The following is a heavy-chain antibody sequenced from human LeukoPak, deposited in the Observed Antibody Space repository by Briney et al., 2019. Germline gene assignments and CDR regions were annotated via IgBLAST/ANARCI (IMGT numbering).Heavy chain of an antibody. CDR1: GLTFSNYW. Sequence: PGGSLRLSCAASGLTFSNYWMHWVRQAPGKGLVWVSRIYDDVSSTYYADSVKGRFTFSRDDAKNTLYLQMNSLRAEDTVVYYCARVSGSRNYYDGAFDMWGQGTVVTVSS. V-gene: IGHV3-74*01. J-gene: IGHJ3*02. CDR2: IYDDVSST. D-gene: IGHD3-10*01. CDR3: ARVSGSRNYYDGAFDM.